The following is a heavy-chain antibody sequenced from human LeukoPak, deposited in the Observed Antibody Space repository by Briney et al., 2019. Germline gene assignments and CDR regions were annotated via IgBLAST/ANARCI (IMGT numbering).Heavy chain of an antibody. CDR3: ARGPPITRTYHYYMDV. CDR1: GGSISSYY. V-gene: IGHV4-4*07. D-gene: IGHD3-3*01. CDR2: IYTSGST. Sequence: SETLSLTCTVSGGSISSYYWSWIRQPAGKGLEWIGRIYTSGSTNYNPSLKSRASISVHKSRNQFSLRLSSVTAADTAVYYCARGPPITRTYHYYMDVWGKGTTVTVSS. J-gene: IGHJ6*03.